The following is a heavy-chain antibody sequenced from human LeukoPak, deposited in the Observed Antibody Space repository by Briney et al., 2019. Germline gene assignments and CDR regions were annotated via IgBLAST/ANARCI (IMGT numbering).Heavy chain of an antibody. CDR1: GFTFSSYA. V-gene: IGHV3-23*01. CDR3: AKSGLAARQFDY. J-gene: IGHJ4*02. D-gene: IGHD6-6*01. CDR2: ISGSGGST. Sequence: GGSLRLSCAASGFTFSSYAMSWVRQAPGKGLEWVSAISGSGGSTYHADSVKGRFTISRDNSKNTLYLQMNSLRAEDTAVYYCAKSGLAARQFDYWGQGTLVTVSS.